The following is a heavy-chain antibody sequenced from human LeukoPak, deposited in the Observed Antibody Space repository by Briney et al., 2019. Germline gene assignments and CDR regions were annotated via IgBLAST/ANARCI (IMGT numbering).Heavy chain of an antibody. CDR2: ISSSSSYI. V-gene: IGHV3-21*01. D-gene: IGHD3-10*01. CDR3: ASQTAYGSGSPPGY. J-gene: IGHJ4*02. Sequence: GGSLRLSCAASGFTFSSYSMNWVRQAPGKGLEWVSSISSSSSYIYYADSVKARFTISRDNAKNSLYLQMNSLRAAETAVYYCASQTAYGSGSPPGYWGQGTLVTVSS. CDR1: GFTFSSYS.